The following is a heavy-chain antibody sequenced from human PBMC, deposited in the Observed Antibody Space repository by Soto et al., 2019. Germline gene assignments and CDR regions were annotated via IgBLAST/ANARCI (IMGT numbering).Heavy chain of an antibody. J-gene: IGHJ6*02. CDR2: IYYRSEWYH. Sequence: TGVVSWGGSACNTAACNWFKKSPSRGLEWLGRIYYRSEWYHNYAESVESRLTIHPATSKNQFSLQLTSVTPEDGAVYFCLSGVMQRKSQSISDMGMDAWGHGTTVTVS. CDR3: LSGVMQRKSQSISDMGMDA. D-gene: IGHD2-21*01. V-gene: IGHV6-1*01. CDR1: WGGSACNTAA.